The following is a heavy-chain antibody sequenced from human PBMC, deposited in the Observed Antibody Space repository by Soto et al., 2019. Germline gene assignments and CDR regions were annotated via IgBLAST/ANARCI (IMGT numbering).Heavy chain of an antibody. V-gene: IGHV5-51*01. J-gene: IGHJ6*02. CDR1: GYSFTSYW. CDR2: IYPGDSDT. Sequence: GESLKISCKGSGYSFTSYWIGWVRQMPGKGLEWMGIIYPGDSDTRYSPSFQGQVTISADKSISTAYLQWSSLKASDTAMYYCARRGLGYSGYDPYYYYGVDVWGQGTTVTVSS. CDR3: ARRGLGYSGYDPYYYYGVDV. D-gene: IGHD5-12*01.